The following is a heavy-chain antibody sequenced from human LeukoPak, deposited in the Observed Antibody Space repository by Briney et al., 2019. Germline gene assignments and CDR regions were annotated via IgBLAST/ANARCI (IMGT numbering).Heavy chain of an antibody. V-gene: IGHV4-4*07. J-gene: IGHJ6*03. CDR1: GGSIRNSY. D-gene: IGHD2-15*01. CDR2: IYSSGSA. Sequence: SETLSLTCTVSGGSIRNSYWSWIRQPAGKGLEWIGRIYSSGSAGYNPSLKSRVTMSVDTSKNQFSLRLDSVTDADTAVYYCARGAANIYYYYLDVWGNGTTVTVSS. CDR3: ARGAANIYYYYLDV.